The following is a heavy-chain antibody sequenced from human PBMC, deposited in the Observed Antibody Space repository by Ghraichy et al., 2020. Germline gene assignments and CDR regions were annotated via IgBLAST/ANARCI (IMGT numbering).Heavy chain of an antibody. J-gene: IGHJ3*01. Sequence: GGSLRLSCEASGFTFSNSAMTWVRQAPGKGLEWLSSMSGSGHNIFYADSVKGRFTIFRDNFKNTLYLQMNSLRVEDTAIYYCAKISPTIYYGSKDAFALWGQGTMVTVSS. D-gene: IGHD3-10*01. CDR1: GFTFSNSA. CDR2: MSGSGHNI. CDR3: AKISPTIYYGSKDAFAL. V-gene: IGHV3-23*01.